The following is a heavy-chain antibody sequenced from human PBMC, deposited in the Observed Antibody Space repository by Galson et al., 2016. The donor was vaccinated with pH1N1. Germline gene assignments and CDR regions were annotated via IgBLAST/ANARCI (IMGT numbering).Heavy chain of an antibody. J-gene: IGHJ4*02. CDR1: GSSLTSSGMC. Sequence: PALVKPTQTLRLTCSLSGSSLTSSGMCVGWIRQFPGKAPEWLALIHWDDDKRYNLPFKNRLTLTRDNSRNEVVLTMTNMEPLDSGTYYCARRVYDFGVSFDHWGQGILVTVSS. V-gene: IGHV2-5*02. CDR2: IHWDDDK. D-gene: IGHD3-10*01. CDR3: ARRVYDFGVSFDH.